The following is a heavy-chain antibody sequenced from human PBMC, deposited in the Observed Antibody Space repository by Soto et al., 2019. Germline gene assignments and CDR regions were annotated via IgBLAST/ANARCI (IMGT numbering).Heavy chain of an antibody. V-gene: IGHV1-69*13. CDR3: ARESRYCSGGSCYFLPGIDY. Sequence: ASVKVSCKACGGSFSSYAISWVRQAPEQGLEWMGGIIPIFGTANYAQKFQGRVTITADESTSTAYMELSSLRSEDTAVYYCARESRYCSGGSCYFLPGIDYWGQGTQVTVSS. J-gene: IGHJ4*02. CDR2: IIPIFGTA. CDR1: GGSFSSYA. D-gene: IGHD2-15*01.